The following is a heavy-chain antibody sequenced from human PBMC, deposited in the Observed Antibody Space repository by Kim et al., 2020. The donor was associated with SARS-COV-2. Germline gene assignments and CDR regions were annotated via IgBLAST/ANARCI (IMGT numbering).Heavy chain of an antibody. D-gene: IGHD3-3*01. CDR3: ARGYDFWSGYYSYFDY. V-gene: IGHV1-8*01. CDR1: GYTFTSYD. Sequence: ASVKVSCKASGYTFTSYDINWVRQATGQGLEWMGWMNPNSGNTGYAQKFQGRVTMTRNTSISTAYMELSSLRSEDTAVYYCARGYDFWSGYYSYFDYWGQGTLVTVSS. J-gene: IGHJ4*02. CDR2: MNPNSGNT.